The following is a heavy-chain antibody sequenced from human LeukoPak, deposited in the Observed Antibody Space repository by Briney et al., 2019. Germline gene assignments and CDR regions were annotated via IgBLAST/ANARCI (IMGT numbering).Heavy chain of an antibody. Sequence: GGSLRLSCAASGFTFSSYGMNWVRQAPGKGLEWVSSISSSSYIYYADSVKGRFTISRDNAKNSLYLQMNSLRAEDTAVYYCARDRGYGDYSTPGIDYWGQGTLVTVSS. CDR1: GFTFSSYG. CDR3: ARDRGYGDYSTPGIDY. CDR2: ISSSSYI. J-gene: IGHJ4*02. D-gene: IGHD4-17*01. V-gene: IGHV3-21*01.